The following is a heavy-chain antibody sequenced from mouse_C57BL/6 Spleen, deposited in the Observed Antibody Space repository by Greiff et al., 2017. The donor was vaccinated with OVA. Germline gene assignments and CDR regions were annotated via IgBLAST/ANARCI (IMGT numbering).Heavy chain of an antibody. CDR2: ISYDGSN. CDR1: GYSITSGYY. J-gene: IGHJ2*01. Sequence: DVQLQESGPGLVKPSQSLSLTCSVTGYSITSGYYWNWIRQFPGNKLEWMGYISYDGSNNYNPSLKNRISITRDTSKNQFFLKLNSVTTEDTATYYCARDGWDDFDYWGQGTTLTVSS. V-gene: IGHV3-6*01. CDR3: ARDGWDDFDY. D-gene: IGHD4-1*01.